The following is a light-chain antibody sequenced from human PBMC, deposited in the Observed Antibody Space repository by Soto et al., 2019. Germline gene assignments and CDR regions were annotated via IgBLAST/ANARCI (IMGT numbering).Light chain of an antibody. V-gene: IGKV3-15*01. J-gene: IGKJ2*01. CDR1: QSVSSN. CDR2: GAS. CDR3: QQYNILYT. Sequence: EIVMTQSPATLSVSPGERATLSCRASQSVSSNLAWYQQKPGQAPRLLIYGASTRATGIPARFSGSGSGTEFTLTIRSLQSEDFAVYYCQQYNILYTFGQGTKLEIK.